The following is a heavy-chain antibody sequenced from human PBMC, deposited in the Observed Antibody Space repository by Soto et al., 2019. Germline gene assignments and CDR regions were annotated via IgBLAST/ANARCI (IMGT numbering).Heavy chain of an antibody. CDR3: IQSERYGDLYF. D-gene: IGHD3-10*01. CDR2: MYWNSDK. J-gene: IGHJ3*01. V-gene: IGHV2-5*01. CDR1: GFSLFTDGVG. Sequence: QITLKESGPPLVKPTETLTLTCTFSGFSLFTDGVGVGWVRQPPGKALEWLAIMYWNSDKRYSTSLKSRLTITKAAAKKQVVLTMTNMDPVDTATYYCIQSERYGDLYFWGRGTEVTVSS.